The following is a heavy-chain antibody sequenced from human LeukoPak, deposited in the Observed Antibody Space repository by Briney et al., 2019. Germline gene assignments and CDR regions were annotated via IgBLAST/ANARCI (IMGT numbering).Heavy chain of an antibody. J-gene: IGHJ4*02. Sequence: ASVKVSCKASGGTFSSYAISWVRQAPGQGLEWMGRIIPILGIANYAQKFLGRVTITADKSTSTAYMELSSLRSEDTAVYYCARVGWYGVRVDYWGQGTLVTVSS. V-gene: IGHV1-69*04. CDR1: GGTFSSYA. CDR3: ARVGWYGVRVDY. D-gene: IGHD6-19*01. CDR2: IIPILGIA.